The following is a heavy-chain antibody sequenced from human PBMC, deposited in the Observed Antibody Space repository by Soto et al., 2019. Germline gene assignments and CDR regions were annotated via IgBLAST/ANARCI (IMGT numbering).Heavy chain of an antibody. CDR1: GGTFSNFA. V-gene: IGHV1-69*01. D-gene: IGHD4-17*01. CDR3: ARGSPTTVTTWFDP. Sequence: QLQLLQSGAEVKKPGSSLKVSCKASGGTFSNFAINWVRQAPGQGLEWMGGIIPVFGKAKYAQKFQGRVQFTADESTSTAYMEVNSLTSEDTAVYYCARGSPTTVTTWFDPWGQGTLVTVSS. CDR2: IIPVFGKA. J-gene: IGHJ5*02.